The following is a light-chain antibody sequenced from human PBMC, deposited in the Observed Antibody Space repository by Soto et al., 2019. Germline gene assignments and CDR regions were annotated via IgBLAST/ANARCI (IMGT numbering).Light chain of an antibody. Sequence: DIQMTQSPSSLSASVGDRVTISCRASQSISSYLNWYQQKPGKVPKLLIYAASSLQSGVPSRFSGRGSGTDFTLTISSLQPEDFATYYCQQSYSTPAFGPGTKVDIK. CDR1: QSISSY. CDR2: AAS. V-gene: IGKV1-39*01. J-gene: IGKJ3*01. CDR3: QQSYSTPA.